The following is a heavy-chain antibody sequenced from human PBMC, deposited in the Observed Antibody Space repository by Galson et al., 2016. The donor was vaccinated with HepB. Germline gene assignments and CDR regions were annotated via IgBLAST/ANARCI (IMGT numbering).Heavy chain of an antibody. CDR3: ARDALLRAAAGIGYYYYYGMDV. D-gene: IGHD6-13*01. J-gene: IGHJ6*02. CDR1: GFTFSSYS. Sequence: SLRLSCAASGFTFSSYSMNWVRQAPGKGLEWVSYISSSSSTIYYADSVKGRFTISRDNAKNSLYLQMNSLRDEDTAVYYCARDALLRAAAGIGYYYYYGMDVWGQGTTVTVSS. V-gene: IGHV3-48*02. CDR2: ISSSSSTI.